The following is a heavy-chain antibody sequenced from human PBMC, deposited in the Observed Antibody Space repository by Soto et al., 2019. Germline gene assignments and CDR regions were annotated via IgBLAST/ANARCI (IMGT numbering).Heavy chain of an antibody. J-gene: IGHJ6*03. D-gene: IGHD3-3*01. CDR2: ISGSGDSI. CDR1: GFTFSSYA. V-gene: IGHV3-23*01. Sequence: PGGSLRLSCAASGFTFSSYAMSWVRQAPGKGLEWVSAISGSGDSIYYADSVKGRFTISRDNSKNTLYLQMNSLRAEDTAVYYCARVPPFYDFWRELTVYYYLDVSGKGTTVTVSS. CDR3: ARVPPFYDFWRELTVYYYLDV.